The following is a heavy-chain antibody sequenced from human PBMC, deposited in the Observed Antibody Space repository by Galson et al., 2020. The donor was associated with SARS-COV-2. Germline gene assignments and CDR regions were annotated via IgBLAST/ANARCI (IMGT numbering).Heavy chain of an antibody. J-gene: IGHJ6*02. Sequence: GGSLRLSCAASGFTFSDYYMSWIRQAPGKGLEWVSYISSSGSTIYYADSVKGRFTISRDNAKNSLYLQMNSLRAEDTAVYYCARDQDRGYDSSGYYVYGMDVWGQGTTGTVAS. CDR1: GFTFSDYY. D-gene: IGHD3-22*01. CDR3: ARDQDRGYDSSGYYVYGMDV. CDR2: ISSSGSTI. V-gene: IGHV3-11*01.